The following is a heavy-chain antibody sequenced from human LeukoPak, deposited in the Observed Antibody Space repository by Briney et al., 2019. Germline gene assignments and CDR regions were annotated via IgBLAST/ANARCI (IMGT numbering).Heavy chain of an antibody. CDR2: IYPGDSDT. CDR1: GCSFTSYW. Sequence: GESLKISCKGSGCSFTSYWIGWVRQMPGKGLEWMGIIYPGDSDTRYSPSFQGQVTISADKSISTAYLQWSSLKASDTAMYYCASVRSGSYYYFDYWGQGTLVTVSS. D-gene: IGHD1-26*01. CDR3: ASVRSGSYYYFDY. J-gene: IGHJ4*02. V-gene: IGHV5-51*01.